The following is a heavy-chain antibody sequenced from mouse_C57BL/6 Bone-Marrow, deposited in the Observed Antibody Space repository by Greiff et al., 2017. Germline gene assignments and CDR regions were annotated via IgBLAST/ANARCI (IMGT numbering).Heavy chain of an antibody. V-gene: IGHV1-47*01. CDR2: FHPYNDDT. Sequence: VQLQESGAELVKPGASVKMSCKASGYTFTTYPIDWMKQTHGKSLEWIGNFHPYNDDTTYNEKFKGKATLTVEKSSSTVYMELIRLTTSDSAVDDGAKGGNYGGYYFDYWGQGTTLTVSA. D-gene: IGHD2-1*01. CDR1: GYTFTTYP. CDR3: AKGGNYGGYYFDY. J-gene: IGHJ2*01.